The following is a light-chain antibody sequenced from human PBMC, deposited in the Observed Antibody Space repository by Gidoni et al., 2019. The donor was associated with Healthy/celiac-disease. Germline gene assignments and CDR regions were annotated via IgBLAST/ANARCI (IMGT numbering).Light chain of an antibody. CDR2: SNN. V-gene: IGLV1-44*01. CDR1: SSNIGRNT. Sequence: QSVLTQPPSASGTPGQRVTISCSGSSSNIGRNTVNWYQQRPGTAPKLLIYSNNQRPSGGPDRFSGSKSGTSASLAISGLQSEGEADYYCAAWDDSLNGRVFGGGTKLTVL. CDR3: AAWDDSLNGRV. J-gene: IGLJ3*02.